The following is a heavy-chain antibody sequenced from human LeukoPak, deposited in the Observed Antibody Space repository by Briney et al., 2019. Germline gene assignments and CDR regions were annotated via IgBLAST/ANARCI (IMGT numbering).Heavy chain of an antibody. Sequence: GGSLRLSCAASGFTVSSIYMSWVRQAPGKGLEWVSGIYSGDTRYYADFVKGRFTISRDNSKNTLYLQMNSLRAEDTAVYYCATDWYSTGYYVNWGQGTLVTVSS. CDR3: ATDWYSTGYYVN. D-gene: IGHD3-22*01. CDR1: GFTVSSIY. J-gene: IGHJ4*02. CDR2: IYSGDTR. V-gene: IGHV3-53*01.